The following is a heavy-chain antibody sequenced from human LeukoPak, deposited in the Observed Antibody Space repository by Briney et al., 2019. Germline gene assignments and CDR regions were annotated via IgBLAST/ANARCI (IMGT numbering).Heavy chain of an antibody. D-gene: IGHD3-10*01. CDR1: GYTLTELS. Sequence: GASVKVSCKVSGYTLTELSMHWVRQAPGKGLEWMGRFDPEDGETIYAQKFQGRVTMTADTSTDTVYMELSSLRSEDTAVYYCATEGKMVRGVYTDYWGQGTPVTVSS. CDR2: FDPEDGET. J-gene: IGHJ4*02. CDR3: ATEGKMVRGVYTDY. V-gene: IGHV1-24*01.